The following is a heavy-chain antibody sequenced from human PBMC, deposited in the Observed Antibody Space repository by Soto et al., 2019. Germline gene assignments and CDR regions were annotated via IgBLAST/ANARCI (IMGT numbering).Heavy chain of an antibody. CDR1: GGSMSSGDYY. CDR3: ARGTNPPPDGMDV. J-gene: IGHJ6*02. D-gene: IGHD1-1*01. CDR2: ISYSGST. Sequence: SESLSLTCTVSGGSMSSGDYYWTWIRHHPGKGLEWIGYISYSGSTDYNPSLQSRVTISVDTSKNQFSLKLNSVTAADTAVYYCARGTNPPPDGMDVWGQGTTVTVSS. V-gene: IGHV4-31*03.